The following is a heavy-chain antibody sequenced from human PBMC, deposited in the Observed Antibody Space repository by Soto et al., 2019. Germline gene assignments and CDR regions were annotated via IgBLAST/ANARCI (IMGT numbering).Heavy chain of an antibody. J-gene: IGHJ1*01. V-gene: IGHV3-53*01. D-gene: IGHD3-22*01. Sequence: EVPLVESGGGLIQPGGSLRLSCAASGFTVSSNYMSWVRQAPGKGLEWVSVIYSGGSTYYADSVKGRFTISRDNSKXTRYLQMNSLRAEDTAVYYCARDRVESGYPEYFQHWGQGTLVTVSS. CDR2: IYSGGST. CDR3: ARDRVESGYPEYFQH. CDR1: GFTVSSNY.